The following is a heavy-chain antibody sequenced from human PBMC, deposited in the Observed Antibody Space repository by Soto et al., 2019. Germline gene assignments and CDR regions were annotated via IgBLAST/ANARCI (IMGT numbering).Heavy chain of an antibody. J-gene: IGHJ6*01. CDR3: ARDNVLPRLGGKLYYGTDV. Sequence: QVHLVQSGAEVKKPGSSVKVSCKVSGGTFDTYAISWVRQAPGQGLEWMGGIIPVFRAPDYAQKFQGRVTLTADGPARTAHMGVTGPGLEDAAVEWGARDNVLPRLGGKLYYGTDVWGQGTTVTVSS. CDR1: GGTFDTYA. D-gene: IGHD5-12*01. V-gene: IGHV1-69*12. CDR2: IIPVFRAP.